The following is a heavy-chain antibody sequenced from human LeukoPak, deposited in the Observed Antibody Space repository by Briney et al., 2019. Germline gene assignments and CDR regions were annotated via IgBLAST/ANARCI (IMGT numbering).Heavy chain of an antibody. CDR2: INQDGSEK. D-gene: IGHD4-23*01. J-gene: IGHJ4*02. Sequence: GGSLRLSCAASGLAFSSFWMNWVRQAPGKGLEWVANINQDGSEKYYVDSVKGRFTISRDNAKSSLYLQMNSLRAEDTAVYYCARDPDYGGNSGLDYWGQGTLVTVSS. CDR1: GLAFSSFW. V-gene: IGHV3-7*04. CDR3: ARDPDYGGNSGLDY.